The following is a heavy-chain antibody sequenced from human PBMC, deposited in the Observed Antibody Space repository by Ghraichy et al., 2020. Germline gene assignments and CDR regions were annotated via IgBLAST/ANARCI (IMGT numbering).Heavy chain of an antibody. CDR3: ARVGAEDPLAAFDI. V-gene: IGHV4-39*01. J-gene: IGHJ3*02. CDR1: GDSISSSSYY. CDR2: IYYSGST. Sequence: SETLSLTCTVSGDSISSSSYYWGWIRQPPGKGLEWIGSIYYSGSTYYNPSLKSRVTISVDTSKNQFSLKLSSVTAADTAVYYCARVGAEDPLAAFDIWGQGTMVTVSS. D-gene: IGHD4/OR15-4a*01.